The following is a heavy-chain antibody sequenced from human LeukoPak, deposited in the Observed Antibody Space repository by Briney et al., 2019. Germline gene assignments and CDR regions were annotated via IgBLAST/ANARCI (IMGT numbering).Heavy chain of an antibody. CDR1: GFTFSSYS. D-gene: IGHD3-10*01. CDR3: ARTFYYGSGTYPAFDI. V-gene: IGHV3-48*04. Sequence: PGGSLRLSCAASGFTFSSYSMNWVRQAPGKGLEFVSFISSSGNTIYYADSVKGRFTISRDNAKNSLFLQMNSLRAEDTAVYYCARTFYYGSGTYPAFDIWGQGTMVIVS. J-gene: IGHJ3*02. CDR2: ISSSGNTI.